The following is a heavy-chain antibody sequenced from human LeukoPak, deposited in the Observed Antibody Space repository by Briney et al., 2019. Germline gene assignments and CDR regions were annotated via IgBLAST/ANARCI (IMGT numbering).Heavy chain of an antibody. CDR3: ARYSSSWYSPFDY. CDR1: GFTFSSYE. D-gene: IGHD6-13*01. V-gene: IGHV3-48*03. CDR2: ISSSGDTM. J-gene: IGHJ4*02. Sequence: GGSLRLSCAASGFTFSSYEMNWVRQAPGKGLEWISYISSSGDTMYYADSVKGRFTISRENAKNSLYLQMNSLRAEDTAVYYCARYSSSWYSPFDYWGQGTLVTVSS.